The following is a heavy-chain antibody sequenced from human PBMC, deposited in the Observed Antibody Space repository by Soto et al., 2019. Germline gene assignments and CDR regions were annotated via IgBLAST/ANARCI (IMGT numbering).Heavy chain of an antibody. CDR2: IYYSGNT. D-gene: IGHD2-2*01. V-gene: IGHV4-59*08. CDR3: ARHTYQLPHFDY. CDR1: GGSVSSYQ. J-gene: IGHJ4*02. Sequence: PTETLSLTCTISGGSVSSYQWSWIRQPPGKGLEWIGYIYYSGNTNYNPSLKSRVTISVDTSKNQFSLKLSSVTAADTAVYYCARHTYQLPHFDYWGQGTLVTVSS.